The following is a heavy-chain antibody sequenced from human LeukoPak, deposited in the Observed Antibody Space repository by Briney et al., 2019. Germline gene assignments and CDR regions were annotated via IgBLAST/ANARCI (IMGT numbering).Heavy chain of an antibody. V-gene: IGHV3-23*01. D-gene: IGHD6-13*01. J-gene: IGHJ4*02. CDR1: GFTFSSYA. Sequence: GGSLRPSCAASGFTFSSYAMRWVRQAPGKGLEWVSAISGSGGSTYYADSVKGRFTISRDNSKNTLYLQMNSLRAEDTAVYYCAKDLRGIPAAPADYWGQGTLVTVSS. CDR2: ISGSGGST. CDR3: AKDLRGIPAAPADY.